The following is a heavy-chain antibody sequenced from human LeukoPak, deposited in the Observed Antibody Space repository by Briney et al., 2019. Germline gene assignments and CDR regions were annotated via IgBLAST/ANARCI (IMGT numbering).Heavy chain of an antibody. CDR1: GFTFRNYW. J-gene: IGHJ4*02. V-gene: IGHV3-74*01. CDR2: IKTDGSTT. CDR3: VSAWGTTDDY. D-gene: IGHD1-7*01. Sequence: GGSLRLSCAASGFTFRNYWVHWVRQAPGEGLVWVSRIKTDGSTTNYADSVKGRFTISRDNAKNTLYLQLNSLRAEDTAVYYCVSAWGTTDDYWGQGTLVTVSS.